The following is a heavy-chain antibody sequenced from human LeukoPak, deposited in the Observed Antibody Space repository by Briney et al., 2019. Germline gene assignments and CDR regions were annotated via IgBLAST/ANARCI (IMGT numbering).Heavy chain of an antibody. CDR3: ARVRYLQQLRWVGYFQH. CDR1: GGSFSGYY. Sequence: KPSETLSLTCAVYGGSFSGYYWSWIRQPPGKGLEWIGEISHSGRTNYNPSLKSRVTISVDTSKNQFSLKLSSVTAADTAVYYCARVRYLQQLRWVGYFQHWGQGTLVTVSS. CDR2: ISHSGRT. D-gene: IGHD6-13*01. V-gene: IGHV4-34*01. J-gene: IGHJ1*01.